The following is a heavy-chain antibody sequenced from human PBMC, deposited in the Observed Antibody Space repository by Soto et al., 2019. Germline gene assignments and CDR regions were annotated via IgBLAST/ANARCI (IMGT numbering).Heavy chain of an antibody. V-gene: IGHV3-23*01. J-gene: IGHJ5*02. D-gene: IGHD3-10*01. CDR1: GFTLQNYA. CDR2: LIGGHYGT. CDR3: AKGKSTGDIDWFDP. Sequence: GGSLRLSCAASGFTLQNYAMAWVRQAPGKGLEWVSTLIGGHYGTAYSYSVKGRFTVSRDNSKNCLYLQMNSLGVEDTAMYFCAKGKSTGDIDWFDPWGQGSLVTVSS.